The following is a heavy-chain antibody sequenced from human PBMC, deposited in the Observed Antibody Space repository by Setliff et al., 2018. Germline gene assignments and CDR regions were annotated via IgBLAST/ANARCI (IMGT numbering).Heavy chain of an antibody. Sequence: GVSLRLSCAASGFTFSGYSMNWVRQTPGKGLEWVSTISGGGDSTYYADSVMGRVTISRDNSKNSLFLQMNSLRVDDTAIYYCAKDGVGPTFTYFFDYWGQGSQVTVSS. CDR1: GFTFSGYS. CDR2: ISGGGDST. D-gene: IGHD1-26*01. V-gene: IGHV3-23*01. J-gene: IGHJ4*02. CDR3: AKDGVGPTFTYFFDY.